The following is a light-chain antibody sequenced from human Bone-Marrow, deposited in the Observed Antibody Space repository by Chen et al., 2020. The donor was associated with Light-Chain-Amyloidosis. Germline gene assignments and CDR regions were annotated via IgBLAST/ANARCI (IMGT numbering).Light chain of an antibody. Sequence: SYVLTQPSSVSVAPGQTATIAWGGNKIGSKSVHWYQQTPGQAPLLVVDDDRDRPAGIPERLSGPDSGNTATLTISRVEAGDEADYYCQVWDRSSDRPVFGGGTKLTVL. V-gene: IGLV3-21*02. CDR3: QVWDRSSDRPV. CDR1: KIGSKS. CDR2: DDR. J-gene: IGLJ3*02.